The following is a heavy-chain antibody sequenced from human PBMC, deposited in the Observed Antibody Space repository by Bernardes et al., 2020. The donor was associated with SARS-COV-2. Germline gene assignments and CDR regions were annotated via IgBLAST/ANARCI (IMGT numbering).Heavy chain of an antibody. J-gene: IGHJ6*02. CDR3: ARDRIDFWSIYYYYGMDV. D-gene: IGHD3-3*01. CDR1: GYTFTGYY. V-gene: IGHV1-2*02. CDR2: INPNSGGT. Sequence: ASVKVSCKASGYTFTGYYMHWVRQAPGQGLAWMGWINPNSGGTNYAQKFQGRVTMTRDTSISTAYMELSRLRSDDTAVYYCARDRIDFWSIYYYYGMDVWGQGTTVTVSS.